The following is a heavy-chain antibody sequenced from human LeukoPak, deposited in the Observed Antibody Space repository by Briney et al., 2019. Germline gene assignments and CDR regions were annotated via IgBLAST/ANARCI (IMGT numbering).Heavy chain of an antibody. Sequence: QPGGSLRLSCAASGFTFSSYGMHWVRQAPGKGLEWVAVVWYDGSKKYSADSVKGRITISRDDSKNTLYLQMNSLRAEDTAVYYCARGVGYYDSSGTIDYWGQGTLVTVSS. CDR3: ARGVGYYDSSGTIDY. CDR2: VWYDGSKK. D-gene: IGHD3-22*01. J-gene: IGHJ4*02. V-gene: IGHV3-33*01. CDR1: GFTFSSYG.